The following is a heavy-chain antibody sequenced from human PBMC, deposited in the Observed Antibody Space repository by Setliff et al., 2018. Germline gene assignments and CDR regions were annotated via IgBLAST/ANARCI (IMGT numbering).Heavy chain of an antibody. J-gene: IGHJ3*01. Sequence: EASVKVSCKASGYIFSSYGISWVRQAPGQGLQWMGWISSYNTDITNYAERFQGRITMTTDTSTSAAYMELRGLRSDDTAIYYCAISTLSICSGGSCPNVLDVWGSGTLVTVSS. V-gene: IGHV1-18*01. CDR3: AISTLSICSGGSCPNVLDV. CDR2: ISSYNTDIT. CDR1: GYIFSSYG. D-gene: IGHD2-15*01.